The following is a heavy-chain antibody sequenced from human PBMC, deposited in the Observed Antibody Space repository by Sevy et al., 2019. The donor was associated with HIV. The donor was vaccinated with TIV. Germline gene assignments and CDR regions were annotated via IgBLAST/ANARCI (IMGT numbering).Heavy chain of an antibody. CDR2: IYYSGST. CDR3: ARDYYDNRPRGFDP. Sequence: SETLSLTCTVSGDTISNYFWSWIRQPPGKELESIGYIYYSGSTNYNPSLKSRVTISVDTSKNQFSLRLNSVTAADTAVYYCARDYYDNRPRGFDPWGQGTLVTVSS. CDR1: GDTISNYF. V-gene: IGHV4-59*01. J-gene: IGHJ5*02. D-gene: IGHD3-22*01.